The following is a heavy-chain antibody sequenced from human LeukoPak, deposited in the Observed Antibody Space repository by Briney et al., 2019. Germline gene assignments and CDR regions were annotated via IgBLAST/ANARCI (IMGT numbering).Heavy chain of an antibody. D-gene: IGHD1-20*01. Sequence: GGSLRLSCAASGFTFSSYAMHWVRQAPGKGLEYVSAISSNGGSTYYANSVKGRFTISRDNSKNTLYLQMGSLRAEDMAVYYCATLFQGNTRLRDNWKDADDAFDIWGQGTMVTVSS. CDR1: GFTFSSYA. J-gene: IGHJ3*02. V-gene: IGHV3-64*01. CDR2: ISSNGGST. CDR3: ATLFQGNTRLRDNWKDADDAFDI.